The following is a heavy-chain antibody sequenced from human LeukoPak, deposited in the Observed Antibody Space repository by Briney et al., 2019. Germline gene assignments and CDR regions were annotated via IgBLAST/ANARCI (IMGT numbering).Heavy chain of an antibody. J-gene: IGHJ4*02. Sequence: GESLKISCKASGYSFTSYWIGWVRQMRGKDLEWMGIIDPSDSETRYTPSFQGQVTISVDKSLTTADLQWNSLKASDTAMYYCARQPAMGRSGDYWSQGTLVTVSP. D-gene: IGHD7-27*01. CDR1: GYSFTSYW. V-gene: IGHV5-51*01. CDR3: ARQPAMGRSGDY. CDR2: IDPSDSET.